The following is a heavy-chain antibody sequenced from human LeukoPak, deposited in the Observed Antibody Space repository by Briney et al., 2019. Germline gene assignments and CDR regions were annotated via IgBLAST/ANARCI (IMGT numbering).Heavy chain of an antibody. CDR1: GFTFSYYA. Sequence: GGSLRLSCAASGFTFSYYAMSWVRQAPGTGLEWVSAISGGGDSTSYAVSVKGRFTISRDNSRNTLYLQMNSLRAEDTAVYFCAKLQTYWVYYMDVWGKGTTVTVSS. CDR2: ISGGGDST. CDR3: AKLQTYWVYYMDV. V-gene: IGHV3-23*01. J-gene: IGHJ6*03. D-gene: IGHD2-8*02.